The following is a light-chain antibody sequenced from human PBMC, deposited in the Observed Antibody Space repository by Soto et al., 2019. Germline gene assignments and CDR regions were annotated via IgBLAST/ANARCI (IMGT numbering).Light chain of an antibody. CDR1: XSNIGAKP. Sequence: QSVLTQPPSASGTPGQRVTISCSGSXSNIGAKPINWYQQLPGTAPKLLIYNNDQRPSGVPDRFSASKSGTSASLAISGLQSEDEADYYCEAWDDSLYGAVLGGGTKLTVL. CDR3: EAWDDSLYGAV. J-gene: IGLJ2*01. V-gene: IGLV1-44*01. CDR2: NND.